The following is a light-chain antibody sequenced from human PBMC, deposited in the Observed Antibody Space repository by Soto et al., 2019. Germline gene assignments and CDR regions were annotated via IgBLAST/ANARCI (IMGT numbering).Light chain of an antibody. J-gene: IGLJ2*01. CDR3: QTWVTGILV. Sequence: QPVLIQSPSASASLGASVRLTCTLSSGHSSYAIAWHQQQPEKGPRYLMKLNSDGSHSKGDGIPDRFSGSSSGAERYLTISSLQSEDEADYYCQTWVTGILVFGGGTQLTVL. CDR2: LNSDGSH. CDR1: SGHSSYA. V-gene: IGLV4-69*01.